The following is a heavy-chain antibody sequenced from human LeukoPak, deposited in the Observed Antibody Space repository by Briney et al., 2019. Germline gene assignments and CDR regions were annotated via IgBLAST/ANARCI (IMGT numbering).Heavy chain of an antibody. CDR1: GFTFSSYG. CDR3: AKGAAAQGSFDY. J-gene: IGHJ4*02. V-gene: IGHV3-30*18. CDR2: ISYDGSNK. D-gene: IGHD2-2*01. Sequence: PGRSLRLSCAASGFTFSSYGIHWVRQAPGKGLEWVALISYDGSNKYYVDSVKGRFTISRDNSKNTVFLQMNSLRVEDTAVYYCAKGAAAQGSFDYWGRGTLVTVSS.